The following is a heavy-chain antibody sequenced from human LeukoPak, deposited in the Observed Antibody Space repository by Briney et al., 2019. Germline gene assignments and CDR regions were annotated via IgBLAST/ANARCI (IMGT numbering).Heavy chain of an antibody. J-gene: IGHJ4*02. V-gene: IGHV1-2*06. CDR2: INPKNGDT. CDR3: ARESSTRMGYCSGNDCDKDFDY. Sequence: ASVKVSCKSFGYTFTANYIHWVRQASGQGLEWMGRINPKNGDTIYAQRFQGRVTMTRDTSLSLAYMDVSSLRSDDTAAYFCARESSTRMGYCSGNDCDKDFDYWGQGTLVTVSA. CDR1: GYTFTANY. D-gene: IGHD2-15*01.